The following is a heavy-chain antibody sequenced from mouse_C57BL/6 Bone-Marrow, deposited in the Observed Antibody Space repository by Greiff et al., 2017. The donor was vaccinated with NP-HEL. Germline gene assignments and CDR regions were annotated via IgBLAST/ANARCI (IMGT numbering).Heavy chain of an antibody. Sequence: QVQLKESGAELVRPGASVTLSCKASGYTFTDYEMHWVKQTPVHGLEWIGAIDPETGGTAYNQKFKGKAILTADKSSSTAYMELRSLTSEDSAVYYCTREVGPAWFAYWGQGTLVTVSA. D-gene: IGHD1-1*02. J-gene: IGHJ3*01. V-gene: IGHV1-15*01. CDR2: IDPETGGT. CDR3: TREVGPAWFAY. CDR1: GYTFTDYE.